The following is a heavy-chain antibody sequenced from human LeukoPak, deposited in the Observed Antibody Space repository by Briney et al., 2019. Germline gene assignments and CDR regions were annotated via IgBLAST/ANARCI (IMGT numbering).Heavy chain of an antibody. V-gene: IGHV5-51*01. D-gene: IGHD3-10*01. CDR3: ARLGGDTYYFGSASYPNWYFDL. J-gene: IGHJ2*01. Sequence: GESLQISFQASGYTFTTYWISWVRPMPGKGLECMGIIYPDDSDTTYSPSFQGQVTISADKSFSTAYLQWSSLKASDTAIYYCARLGGDTYYFGSASYPNWYFDLWGRGTLVTVSS. CDR2: IYPDDSDT. CDR1: GYTFTTYW.